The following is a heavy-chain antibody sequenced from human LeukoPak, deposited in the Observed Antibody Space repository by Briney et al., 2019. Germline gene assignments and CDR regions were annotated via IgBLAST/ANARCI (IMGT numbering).Heavy chain of an antibody. CDR2: IYSTGSA. Sequence: SETLSLTCTVSGGSISTDNYFWSWIRQSPGEGLVWTGYIYSTGSAYYNPSLKSRVTISLDMSTNQFSLRLNSVTAADTAVYYCAREVNVPAGSDAFDIWGQGTMVTVSS. J-gene: IGHJ3*02. V-gene: IGHV4-30-4*01. CDR1: GGSISTDNYF. D-gene: IGHD2-2*01. CDR3: AREVNVPAGSDAFDI.